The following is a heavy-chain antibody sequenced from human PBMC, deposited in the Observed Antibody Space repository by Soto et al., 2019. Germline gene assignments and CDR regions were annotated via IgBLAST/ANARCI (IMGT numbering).Heavy chain of an antibody. CDR3: AKDPWNTAMVDYFDY. CDR2: ISSSSSYI. V-gene: IGHV3-21*04. D-gene: IGHD5-18*01. Sequence: GSLRLSCXASGFTFSSYSMNWVRQAPGKGLEWVSSISSSSSYIYYADSVKGRFTISRDNAKNSLYLQMNSLRAEDTAVYYCAKDPWNTAMVDYFDYWGQGTLVTVSS. CDR1: GFTFSSYS. J-gene: IGHJ4*02.